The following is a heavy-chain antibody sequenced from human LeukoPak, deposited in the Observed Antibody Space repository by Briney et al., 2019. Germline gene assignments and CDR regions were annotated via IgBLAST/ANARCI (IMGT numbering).Heavy chain of an antibody. Sequence: ASVKVSCKASGGTFSSYAISWVRQAPGQGLEWMGGIIPIFGTANYAQKFQGRVTITTDESTSTAYMELSSLRSEDTAVYYCARGGGDLIVVVPAAHAFDIWGQGTMVTVSS. J-gene: IGHJ3*02. CDR1: GGTFSSYA. CDR2: IIPIFGTA. CDR3: ARGGGDLIVVVPAAHAFDI. V-gene: IGHV1-69*05. D-gene: IGHD2-2*01.